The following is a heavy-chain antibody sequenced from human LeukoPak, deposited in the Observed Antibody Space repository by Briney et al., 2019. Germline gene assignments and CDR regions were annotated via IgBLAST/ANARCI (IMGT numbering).Heavy chain of an antibody. Sequence: SETLSLTCAVYGGSFSGYYWSWIRQPPGKGLEWIGEINHSGSTNYNPSLKSRVTISVDTSKNQFSLKLSSVTAADTAVYYCARGYGDYVSAPLVYDYWGQGTLVTVSS. D-gene: IGHD4-17*01. CDR3: ARGYGDYVSAPLVYDY. CDR1: GGSFSGYY. J-gene: IGHJ4*02. V-gene: IGHV4-34*01. CDR2: INHSGST.